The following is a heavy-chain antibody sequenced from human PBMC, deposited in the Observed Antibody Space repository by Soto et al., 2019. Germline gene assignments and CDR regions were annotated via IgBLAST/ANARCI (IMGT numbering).Heavy chain of an antibody. CDR1: DESISDRSYY. CDR2: IYDGGST. J-gene: IGHJ5*02. V-gene: IGHV4-39*01. CDR3: SRLRSYYDSSRYPTGCWFDP. D-gene: IGHD3-22*01. Sequence: NPYMTCTVYDESISDRSYYWCGMRQPPGKGLEWFGSIYDGGSTYYNRSLKSRVAISVDTSKNQFSLKLSSVTDADTAVYYCSRLRSYYDSSRYPTGCWFDPWGQGTMVTV.